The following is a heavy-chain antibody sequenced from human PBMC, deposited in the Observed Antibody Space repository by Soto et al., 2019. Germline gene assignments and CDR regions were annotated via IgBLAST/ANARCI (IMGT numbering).Heavy chain of an antibody. Sequence: ASVKVSCKVSGYTLTELSMHWVRQAPGKGLEWMGGFDPEDGETIYAQKFQGRVTMTEDTSTDTAYMELSSLRSEDTAVYYCATEYRRSSLYNCDYWGQGTLVTVSS. J-gene: IGHJ4*02. CDR2: FDPEDGET. D-gene: IGHD6-13*01. V-gene: IGHV1-24*01. CDR3: ATEYRRSSLYNCDY. CDR1: GYTLTELS.